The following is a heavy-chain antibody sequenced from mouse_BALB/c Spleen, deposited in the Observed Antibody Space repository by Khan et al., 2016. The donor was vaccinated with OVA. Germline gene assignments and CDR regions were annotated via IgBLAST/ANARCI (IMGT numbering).Heavy chain of an antibody. CDR3: ARTAGYDVYFDY. V-gene: IGHV1S136*01. CDR1: GYTFTSYV. J-gene: IGHJ2*01. Sequence: EVQLQESGPELVKPGASVKMSCKASGYTFTSYVMHWVRQKPGQGLEWIGYIYPYNDDSKYNEKIKGKATLTADKSSSTAYRELTSLTAEDSAVYSWARTAGYDVYFDYRGQGTTLTVSS. D-gene: IGHD2-14*01. CDR2: IYPYNDDS.